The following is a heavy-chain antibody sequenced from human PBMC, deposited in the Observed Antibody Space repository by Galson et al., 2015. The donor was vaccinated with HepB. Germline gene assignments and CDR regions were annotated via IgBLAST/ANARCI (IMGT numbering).Heavy chain of an antibody. CDR1: GFTFSRYN. J-gene: IGHJ5*02. CDR3: ARDSRAAFGEPNWFDP. D-gene: IGHD3-3*01. Sequence: SLRLSCAASGFTFSRYNMNWVRQVPGKGLEWTSYISASSSTIEYADSVKGRFTISRDNAKNSLFLQMSSLRAEDTAVYYCARDSRAAFGEPNWFDPWGQGTLVTVSS. V-gene: IGHV3-48*01. CDR2: ISASSSTI.